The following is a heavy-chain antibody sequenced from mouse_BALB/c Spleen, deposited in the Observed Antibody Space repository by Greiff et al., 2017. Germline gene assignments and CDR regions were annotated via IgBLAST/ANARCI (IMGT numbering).Heavy chain of an antibody. J-gene: IGHJ3*01. CDR2: ISDGGSYT. D-gene: IGHD1-2*01. CDR1: GFTFSDYY. CDR3: ARTSRFITTAGWFAY. V-gene: IGHV5-4*02. Sequence: VQLKESGGGLVKPGGSLKLSCAASGFTFSDYYMYWVRQTPEKRLEWVATISDGGSYTYYPDSVKGRFTISRDNAKNNLYLQMSSLKSEDTAMYYSARTSRFITTAGWFAYWGQGTLVTVSA.